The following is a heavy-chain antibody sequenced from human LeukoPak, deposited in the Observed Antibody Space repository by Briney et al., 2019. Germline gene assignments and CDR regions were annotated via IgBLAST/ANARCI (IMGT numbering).Heavy chain of an antibody. V-gene: IGHV3-23*01. J-gene: IGHJ3*02. D-gene: IGHD2-2*02. Sequence: GGSLRLSCTASGFTFSSFAMGWVRQAPGKGLEWVATISADGTDTYYADSVKGRFTISRDTSENTVYLQLNSLRAEDTAAYSCAKGLSSNCYTAFHIWGQGTMVTVSS. CDR3: AKGLSSNCYTAFHI. CDR2: ISADGTDT. CDR1: GFTFSSFA.